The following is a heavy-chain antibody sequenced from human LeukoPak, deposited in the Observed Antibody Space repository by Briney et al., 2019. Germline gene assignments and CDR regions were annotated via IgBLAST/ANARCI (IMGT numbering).Heavy chain of an antibody. Sequence: SSETLSLTCTVSGGSISSYYWSWIRQPAGKGLEWIGRIYTSGSTNYNPSLKSRVTMSVDTSKNQFSLKLSSVTAADTAVYYCASTSSEAVAGYNWFDPWAQGTLVTVSS. J-gene: IGHJ5*02. V-gene: IGHV4-4*07. CDR2: IYTSGST. D-gene: IGHD6-19*01. CDR3: ASTSSEAVAGYNWFDP. CDR1: GGSISSYY.